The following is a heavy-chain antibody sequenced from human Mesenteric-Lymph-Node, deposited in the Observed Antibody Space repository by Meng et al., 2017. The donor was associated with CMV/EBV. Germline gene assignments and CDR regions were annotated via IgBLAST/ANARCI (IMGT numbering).Heavy chain of an antibody. J-gene: IGHJ4*02. Sequence: VQLHQWGAGLLQPSETLSVRCAGDCVSVRGYHWNWIRQSHEKGLYWIWEINHSGSTTYNPSFTSRIIISVDTSTNQISLNMSSVTAADTAVYYCARGSSYDILTGYFDYWGQGALVTVSS. CDR3: ARGSSYDILTGYFDY. V-gene: IGHV4-34*01. CDR1: CVSVRGYH. CDR2: INHSGST. D-gene: IGHD3-9*01.